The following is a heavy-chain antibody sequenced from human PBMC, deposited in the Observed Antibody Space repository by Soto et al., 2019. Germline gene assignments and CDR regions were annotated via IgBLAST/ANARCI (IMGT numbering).Heavy chain of an antibody. D-gene: IGHD2-21*01. CDR1: GGTFSSYA. J-gene: IGHJ6*02. Sequence: SVKVSCKASGGTFSSYAISWVRQAPGQGLEWMGGIIPIFGTANYAQKFQGRVTITADESTSTAYMELSSLRSEDTAVYYCATVGGGMGCGRPFYYDDHYVIDVWGQGTTVTVSS. CDR2: IIPIFGTA. V-gene: IGHV1-69*13. CDR3: ATVGGGMGCGRPFYYDDHYVIDV.